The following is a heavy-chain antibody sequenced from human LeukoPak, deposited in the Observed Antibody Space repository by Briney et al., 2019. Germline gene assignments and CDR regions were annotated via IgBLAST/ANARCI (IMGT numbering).Heavy chain of an antibody. Sequence: GGSLRLSCAASGFTFDDYGMSWIRQTPGKGLEWVSYISSSGNTIYYADSVTGRFTISRDNAKNSLYLQMSSLRAEDTAVYYCARDRGGNDFWSGYYSNWFDPWGQGTLVTVSS. CDR2: ISSSGNTI. V-gene: IGHV3-11*04. D-gene: IGHD3-3*01. J-gene: IGHJ5*02. CDR1: GFTFDDYG. CDR3: ARDRGGNDFWSGYYSNWFDP.